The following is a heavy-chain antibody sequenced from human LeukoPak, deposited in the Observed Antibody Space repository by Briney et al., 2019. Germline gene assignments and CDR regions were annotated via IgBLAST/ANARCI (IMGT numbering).Heavy chain of an antibody. CDR3: AKDLGLLWFGESSALDY. J-gene: IGHJ4*02. D-gene: IGHD3-10*01. V-gene: IGHV3-30*18. Sequence: PGGSLRLSCAASGFTFTNYAMSWVRQAPGKGLEWVAVISYDGSNKYYADSVKGRFTISRDNSKNTLYLQMNSLRAEDTAVYYCAKDLGLLWFGESSALDYWGQGTLVTVSS. CDR2: ISYDGSNK. CDR1: GFTFTNYA.